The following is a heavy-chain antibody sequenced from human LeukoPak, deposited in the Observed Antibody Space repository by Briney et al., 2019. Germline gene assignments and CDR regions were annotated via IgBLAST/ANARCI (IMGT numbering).Heavy chain of an antibody. Sequence: VASVKVSCKASGFTFTSSAVQWVRQARGQRLEWIGWIVVGSGNTNYAQKFQERVTITRDMSTSTVYMELSSLRSEDTAVYYCARGVSEYSSPTGFDYWGQGTLVTVSS. CDR2: IVVGSGNT. CDR3: ARGVSEYSSPTGFDY. J-gene: IGHJ4*02. V-gene: IGHV1-58*01. CDR1: GFTFTSSA. D-gene: IGHD6-6*01.